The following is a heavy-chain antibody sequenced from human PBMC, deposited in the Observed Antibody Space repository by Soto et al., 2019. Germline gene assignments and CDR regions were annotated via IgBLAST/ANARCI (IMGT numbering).Heavy chain of an antibody. CDR2: INHNSGGT. CDR1: GYTFTGYY. CDR3: ATLRSRGKPFDY. D-gene: IGHD1-26*01. Sequence: ASVKVSCKACGYTFTGYYMHWVRQAPGQELEWMGWINHNSGGTNYAQKFQGWVTMTRDTSSSKAYMELSRLRSDDTAVYYCATLRSRGKPFDYWGQGALVTVSS. J-gene: IGHJ4*02. V-gene: IGHV1-2*04.